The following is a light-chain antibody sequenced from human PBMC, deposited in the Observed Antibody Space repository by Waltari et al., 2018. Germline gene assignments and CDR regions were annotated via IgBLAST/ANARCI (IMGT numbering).Light chain of an antibody. CDR3: CSYAGLGIYV. J-gene: IGLJ1*01. Sequence: QSGLTQPASVSGSPGQSITISCTGTSSDVGNYNLVSWYQQYPGKAPKLMVYEVTERTSGVSDRFSGSKSGNTASLTISGLQSQDEADYYCCSYAGLGIYVFGTGTKVTVL. CDR1: SSDVGNYNL. CDR2: EVT. V-gene: IGLV2-23*02.